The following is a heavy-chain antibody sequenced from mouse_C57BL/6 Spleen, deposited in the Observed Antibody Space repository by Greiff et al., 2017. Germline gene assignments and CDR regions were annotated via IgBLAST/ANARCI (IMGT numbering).Heavy chain of an antibody. CDR3: ARENYYGSTFYFDY. CDR1: GYSFTGYF. V-gene: IGHV1-20*01. J-gene: IGHJ2*01. D-gene: IGHD1-1*01. Sequence: VQLQQSGPELVKPGDSVKISCKASGYSFTGYFMNWVMQSHGKSLEWIGRINPYNGDTFYNQKFKGKATLTVDKSSSTAHMALRSLTSEDSAVYYCARENYYGSTFYFDYWGQGTTLTVAS. CDR2: INPYNGDT.